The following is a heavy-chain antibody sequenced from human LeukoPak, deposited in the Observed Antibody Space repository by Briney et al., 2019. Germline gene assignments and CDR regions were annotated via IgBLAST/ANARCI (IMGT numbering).Heavy chain of an antibody. V-gene: IGHV4-34*01. CDR2: INYSGST. D-gene: IGHD3-9*01. CDR1: GGSFSSYY. Sequence: SETLSLTCAVYGGSFSSYYWSWIRQPPGKGLEWIGEINYSGSTKYNPSLESRVTISVDTSKNHFSLMLTCLTAADTAVYYCARGPPLSPDYDISTGYYNLDYWGQGTLVTVSS. J-gene: IGHJ4*02. CDR3: ARGPPLSPDYDISTGYYNLDY.